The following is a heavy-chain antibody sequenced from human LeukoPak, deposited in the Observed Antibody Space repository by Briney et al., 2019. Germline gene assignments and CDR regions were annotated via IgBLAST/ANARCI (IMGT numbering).Heavy chain of an antibody. Sequence: ASVKVSCKASGGSFSNSVITWVRQAPGQGLEWMGRVIPVFGVSNFAQKFQGRVTITADKSTSTAYMELSSLRSEDTAVYYCARVRDGYNYADDAFDIWGQGTMVTVSS. CDR3: ARVRDGYNYADDAFDI. D-gene: IGHD5-24*01. J-gene: IGHJ3*02. V-gene: IGHV1-69*04. CDR2: VIPVFGVS. CDR1: GGSFSNSV.